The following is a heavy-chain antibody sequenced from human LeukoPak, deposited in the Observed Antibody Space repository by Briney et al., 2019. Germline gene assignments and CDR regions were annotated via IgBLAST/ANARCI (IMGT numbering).Heavy chain of an antibody. CDR1: GFTFSTYG. Sequence: GGSLRLSCAASGFTFSTYGMHWVRQAPGKGLEWVALIQSDEINKYYADSVKGRFTISRDNSKNTLYLQMNSLRAEDTAVYYCAIDFWSGYSDYWGQGTLVTVSS. V-gene: IGHV3-30*02. CDR3: AIDFWSGYSDY. CDR2: IQSDEINK. D-gene: IGHD3-3*01. J-gene: IGHJ4*02.